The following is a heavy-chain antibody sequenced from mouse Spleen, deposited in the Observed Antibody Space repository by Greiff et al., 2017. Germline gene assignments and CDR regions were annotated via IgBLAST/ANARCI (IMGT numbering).Heavy chain of an antibody. CDR2: IDTSDSYT. Sequence: VQLQQPGAELVMPGASVKMSCKASGYTFTDYWMHWVKQRPGQGLEWIGAIDTSDSYTSYNQKFKGKATLTVDESSSTAYMQLSSLTSEDSAVYYCARETTVVAGDYWGQGTTRTVSS. V-gene: IGHV1-69*01. J-gene: IGHJ2*01. D-gene: IGHD1-1*01. CDR1: GYTFTDYW. CDR3: ARETTVVAGDY.